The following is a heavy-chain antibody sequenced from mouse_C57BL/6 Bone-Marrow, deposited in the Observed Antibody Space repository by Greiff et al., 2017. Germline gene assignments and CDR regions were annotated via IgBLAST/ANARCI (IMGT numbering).Heavy chain of an antibody. J-gene: IGHJ2*01. CDR2: IDPSDSYT. D-gene: IGHD1-1*02. CDR1: GYTFTSYW. V-gene: IGHV1-69*01. Sequence: QQSCKASGYTFTSYWMHWVKQRPGQGLEWIGEIDPSDSYTNYNQKFKGKSTLTVDKSSSTAYMQLSSLTSEDSAVYYCAVGFDYWGQGTTLTVSS. CDR3: AVGFDY.